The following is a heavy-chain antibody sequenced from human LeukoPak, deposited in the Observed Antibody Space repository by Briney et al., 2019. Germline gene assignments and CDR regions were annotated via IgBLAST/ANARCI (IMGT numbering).Heavy chain of an antibody. D-gene: IGHD2-2*01. J-gene: IGHJ3*02. CDR3: ATLLDIVVVPAARYAFDI. CDR1: GYTLTELS. V-gene: IGHV1-24*01. CDR2: FDPEDGET. Sequence: ASVKVSCKVSGYTLTELSMHWVRQAPGKGLEWMGGFDPEDGETIYAQKFQGRVTMTEDTSTDTAYMELSSLRSEDTAVYYCATLLDIVVVPAARYAFDIWGQGTMVTVSS.